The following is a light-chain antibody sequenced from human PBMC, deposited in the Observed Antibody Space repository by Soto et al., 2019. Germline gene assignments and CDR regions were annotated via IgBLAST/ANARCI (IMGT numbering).Light chain of an antibody. CDR1: QSVSSY. Sequence: IVVTQAAATRSFRRAQRPTLSCRASQSVSSYLAWYQQKPGQAPRLLIYGAFTRATGIPARFSGSGSGTEFTLTLSSLQSEDFAVSYCQQYNTWPRTFGQGTKVDIK. J-gene: IGKJ1*01. V-gene: IGKV3-15*01. CDR3: QQYNTWPRT. CDR2: GAF.